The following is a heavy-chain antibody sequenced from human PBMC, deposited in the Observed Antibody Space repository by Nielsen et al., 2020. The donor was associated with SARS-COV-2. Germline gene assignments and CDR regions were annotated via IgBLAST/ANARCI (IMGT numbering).Heavy chain of an antibody. J-gene: IGHJ4*02. CDR2: IYYSGST. Sequence: LRLSCTVSGGSISSGGYYWSWIRQHPGKGLEWIGYIYYSGSTYYNPSLKSRVTISVDTSKNQFSLKLSSVTAADTAVYYCARARTYYYGSGSYYNSLFFDYWGQGTLVTVSS. CDR1: GGSISSGGYY. D-gene: IGHD3-10*01. CDR3: ARARTYYYGSGSYYNSLFFDY. V-gene: IGHV4-31*03.